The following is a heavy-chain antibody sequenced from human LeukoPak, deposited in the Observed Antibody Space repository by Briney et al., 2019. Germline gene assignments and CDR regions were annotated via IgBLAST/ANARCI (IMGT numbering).Heavy chain of an antibody. V-gene: IGHV3-64*01. D-gene: IGHD3-22*01. CDR2: ISSNGGST. CDR1: GFTFSSYA. CDR3: ARALDPYYYDSSGHQPCGY. Sequence: PGGSLRLSCAASGFTFSSYAMHWVRQAPGKGLEYVSAISSNGGSTYYANSVKGRFTISRDNSKNTLYLQMGSLRAEDMAVYYCARALDPYYYDSSGHQPCGYWGQGTLVTVSS. J-gene: IGHJ4*02.